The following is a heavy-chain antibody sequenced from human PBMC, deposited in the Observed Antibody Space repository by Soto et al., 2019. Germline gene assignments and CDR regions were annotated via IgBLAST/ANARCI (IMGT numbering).Heavy chain of an antibody. CDR2: ISYDGSNK. D-gene: IGHD4-4*01. Sequence: GGSLRLSCAASGFTFSSYAMHWVRQAPGKGLEWVSVISYDGSNKYYADSVKGRFTISRDNSKNTLYLQMNSLRAEDTAVYYCAKMESHDYSNLIDYWGQGSLVTVSS. CDR1: GFTFSSYA. CDR3: AKMESHDYSNLIDY. V-gene: IGHV3-30-3*02. J-gene: IGHJ4*02.